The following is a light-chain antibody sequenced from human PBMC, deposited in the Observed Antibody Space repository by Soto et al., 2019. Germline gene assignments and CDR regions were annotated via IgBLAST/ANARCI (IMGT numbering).Light chain of an antibody. CDR1: QRVSRF. CDR2: GVS. Sequence: ETVLTQSPATLSLSPGERATLSCRASQRVSRFFAWYQQKHGQAPRLLIYGVSNRATGVPARFSGSGSGTEFTLSISSLEPEDSAVYYCEQRFTWPLTFVGGTKVEIK. V-gene: IGKV3-11*01. CDR3: EQRFTWPLT. J-gene: IGKJ4*01.